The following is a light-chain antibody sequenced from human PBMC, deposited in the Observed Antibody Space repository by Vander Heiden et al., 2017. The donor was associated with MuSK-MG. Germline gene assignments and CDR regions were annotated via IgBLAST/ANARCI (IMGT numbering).Light chain of an antibody. CDR3: QVSESTRQT. CDR1: QSISSY. CDR2: AAS. V-gene: IGKV1-39*01. Sequence: DIQMTQSPSSLSASVGDRVTITCRASQSISSYLNWYQQKPGKAPKLLIYAASSLLSGVPSRLSGSGSGTDFTLRISRLQPEDITTYYCQVSESTRQTFGGGTRVEIK. J-gene: IGKJ4*01.